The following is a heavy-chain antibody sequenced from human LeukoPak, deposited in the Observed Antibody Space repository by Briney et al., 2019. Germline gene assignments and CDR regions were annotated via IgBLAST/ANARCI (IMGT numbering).Heavy chain of an antibody. J-gene: IGHJ5*02. D-gene: IGHD6-19*01. Sequence: GGSLRLSCAASGFTFSSYEMNWVRQAPGKGLEWVSYISSGGSTIYYADSVKGRFTISRDNAKNSLYLQMNSLRAEDTAVYYCARGVGQWLTNNWFDPWGQGTLVTVSS. CDR2: ISSGGSTI. V-gene: IGHV3-48*03. CDR3: ARGVGQWLTNNWFDP. CDR1: GFTFSSYE.